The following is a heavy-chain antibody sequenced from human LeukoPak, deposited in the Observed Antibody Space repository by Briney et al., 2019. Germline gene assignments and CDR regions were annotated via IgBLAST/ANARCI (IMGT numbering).Heavy chain of an antibody. Sequence: GGSLRLSCAASGFTFSSYAMSWVRQAPGKGLEWVSAISGSGGSTYYADSVKGRFTISRDNSKNTLYLQMNSLKTEDTAVYYCTTEVPWELIFDYWGQGTLVTVSS. D-gene: IGHD1-26*01. CDR1: GFTFSSYA. V-gene: IGHV3-23*01. J-gene: IGHJ4*02. CDR3: TTEVPWELIFDY. CDR2: ISGSGGST.